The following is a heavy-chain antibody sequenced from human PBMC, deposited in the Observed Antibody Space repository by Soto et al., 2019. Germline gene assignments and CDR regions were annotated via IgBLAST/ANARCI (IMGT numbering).Heavy chain of an antibody. CDR1: GFSFSGYA. D-gene: IGHD2-2*01. J-gene: IGHJ6*03. CDR3: AKSPDCSTTTCYGFYYYMDV. V-gene: IGHV3-23*01. Sequence: GGSLRLSCAASGFSFSGYAMSWVRQAPGKGLEWVSVISGSGGSTYYADSVKGRFTISRDNSKKMLYLQMNSLRAEDTAVYYCAKSPDCSTTTCYGFYYYMDVSGKGTTVTVSS. CDR2: ISGSGGST.